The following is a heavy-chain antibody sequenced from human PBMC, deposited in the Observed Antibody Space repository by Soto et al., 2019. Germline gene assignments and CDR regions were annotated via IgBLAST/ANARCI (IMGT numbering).Heavy chain of an antibody. CDR2: IYSGGSA. J-gene: IGHJ4*02. Sequence: EVQLVESGGDLVQPGGSLRLSCAASGFTVSSNYMSWVRQAPGKGLEWVSVIYSGGSAYYADSVKGRFTISRDNSKNTLYLQMNILRAEDTAVYYCARHGYSYGGGYFDYWGQGTLVTVSS. CDR1: GFTVSSNY. CDR3: ARHGYSYGGGYFDY. D-gene: IGHD5-18*01. V-gene: IGHV3-66*04.